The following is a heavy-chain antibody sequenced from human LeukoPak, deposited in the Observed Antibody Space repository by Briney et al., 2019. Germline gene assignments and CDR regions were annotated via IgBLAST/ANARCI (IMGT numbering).Heavy chain of an antibody. Sequence: GGSLRLSCAASRFTLSSYAMSWVRQAPGKGLEWVSAISGSGVNTYYPDSVKGRFTISRDNSKNTLYLQMNSLRAEDTAVYYCAKDTRSVYYGAFDIWGQGTMVTVSS. J-gene: IGHJ3*02. D-gene: IGHD3-22*01. V-gene: IGHV3-23*01. CDR2: ISGSGVNT. CDR1: RFTLSSYA. CDR3: AKDTRSVYYGAFDI.